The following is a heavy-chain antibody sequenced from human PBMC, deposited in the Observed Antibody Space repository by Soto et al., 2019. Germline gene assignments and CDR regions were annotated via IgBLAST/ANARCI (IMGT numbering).Heavy chain of an antibody. J-gene: IGHJ6*02. V-gene: IGHV1-18*04. Sequence: QVQLVQSGAEVKKPGASVKVSCKASGYTFTSYGISWVRQAPGQGLEWMGWISAYNGNTNYAQKLQGRVTMTTDTSTSTAYMELRSPRSDDTAVYYCAREGYDFWSGYYTITLGYYYGMDVWGQGTTVTVSS. CDR2: ISAYNGNT. CDR1: GYTFTSYG. CDR3: AREGYDFWSGYYTITLGYYYGMDV. D-gene: IGHD3-3*01.